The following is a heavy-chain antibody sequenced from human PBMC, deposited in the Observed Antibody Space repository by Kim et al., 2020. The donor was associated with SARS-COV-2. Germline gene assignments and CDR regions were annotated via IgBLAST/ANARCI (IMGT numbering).Heavy chain of an antibody. D-gene: IGHD3-22*01. J-gene: IGHJ4*02. Sequence: GGSLRLSCAASGFTFSSYGMHWVRQAPGKGLEWVAVIWYDGSNKYYADSVKGRFTISRDNSKNTLYLQMNSLRAEDTAVYYCARDRVGGNYYDSSGTLDYWGQGTLVTVSS. CDR2: IWYDGSNK. CDR3: ARDRVGGNYYDSSGTLDY. CDR1: GFTFSSYG. V-gene: IGHV3-33*01.